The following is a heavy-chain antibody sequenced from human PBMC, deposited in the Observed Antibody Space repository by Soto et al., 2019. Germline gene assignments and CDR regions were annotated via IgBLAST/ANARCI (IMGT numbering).Heavy chain of an antibody. V-gene: IGHV5-10-1*01. J-gene: IGHJ6*02. Sequence: GESLKISCKGSGYSFTSYWISWVRQMPGKGLEWMGRIDPSDSYTNYSPSFQGHVTISADKSISTAYLQWSSLKASDTAMYYCANLAAAGLGDYYCGMDVWGQGTTVTVSS. D-gene: IGHD6-13*01. CDR3: ANLAAAGLGDYYCGMDV. CDR2: IDPSDSYT. CDR1: GYSFTSYW.